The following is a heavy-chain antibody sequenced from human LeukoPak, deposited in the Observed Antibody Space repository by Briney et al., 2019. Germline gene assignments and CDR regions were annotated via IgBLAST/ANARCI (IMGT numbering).Heavy chain of an antibody. J-gene: IGHJ4*02. CDR2: ISDDGGSA. D-gene: IGHD2-2*03. CDR1: GFTFCNYW. Sequence: PGGSLRLSCAASGFTFCNYWMHWVRQAPGKGLLWVSRISDDGGSANYADSVQGRFTISRDNAKNTVYLQMHSLRAEDTAVYYCVSGYCSSTTCYRGAYWGQGTLVTVSS. CDR3: VSGYCSSTTCYRGAY. V-gene: IGHV3-74*01.